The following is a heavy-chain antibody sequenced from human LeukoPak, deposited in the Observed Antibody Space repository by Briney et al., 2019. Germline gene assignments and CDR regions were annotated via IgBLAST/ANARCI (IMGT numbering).Heavy chain of an antibody. J-gene: IGHJ4*02. CDR3: ARARIVGATTLDY. CDR1: GFTFRTYW. Sequence: GGSLRLSCAVSGFTFRTYWMHWVRQVPGEGLVWVSRINEDGSITNYADSVKGRFSISRDNAKNTLYLQMNSLRAEDTAVYYCARARIVGATTLDYWGQGTLVTVSS. CDR2: INEDGSIT. D-gene: IGHD1-26*01. V-gene: IGHV3-74*01.